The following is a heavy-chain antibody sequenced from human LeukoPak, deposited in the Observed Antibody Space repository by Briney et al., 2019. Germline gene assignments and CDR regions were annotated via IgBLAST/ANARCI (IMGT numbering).Heavy chain of an antibody. CDR2: IYYSGST. D-gene: IGHD1-26*01. CDR3: ARGRIIVGVQSYYFDY. Sequence: SETLSLTCTVSGGSISSYYWSWIRQPPGKGLEWIGYIYYSGSTNYNPSLKSRVTISVDTSKNQFSLKLSSVTAADTAVYYCARGRIIVGVQSYYFDYWGQGTLVTVSS. V-gene: IGHV4-59*01. CDR1: GGSISSYY. J-gene: IGHJ4*02.